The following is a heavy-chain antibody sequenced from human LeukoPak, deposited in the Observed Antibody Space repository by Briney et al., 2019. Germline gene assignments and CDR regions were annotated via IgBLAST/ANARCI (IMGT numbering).Heavy chain of an antibody. CDR1: GFGFSSYA. J-gene: IGHJ4*02. CDR2: IRGSGVTT. V-gene: IGHV3-23*01. Sequence: SGGSLRLSCAVSGFGFSSYAMSWVRQAPGKGLEWVSHIRGSGVTTYYADSVKGRFTISRDNSRDTLFLQMNNLRAEDTALYYCAKEKGAVAGSWDYWGQGTLVTVSS. CDR3: AKEKGAVAGSWDY. D-gene: IGHD6-19*01.